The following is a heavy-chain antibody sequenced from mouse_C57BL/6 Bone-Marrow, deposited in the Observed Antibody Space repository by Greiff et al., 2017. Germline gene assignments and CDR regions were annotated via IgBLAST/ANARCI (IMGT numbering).Heavy chain of an antibody. CDR2: INPNNGGT. D-gene: IGHD1-1*01. Sequence: VQLQQSGPELVKPGASVKISCKASGYTFTDYYMNWVKQSHGKSLEWIGDINPNNGGTSYNQKFKGKATLTVDKSSSTAYMELRILTSEDSAVYYCARIYYYGSTMDYWGQGTSVTVSS. CDR3: ARIYYYGSTMDY. V-gene: IGHV1-26*01. CDR1: GYTFTDYY. J-gene: IGHJ4*01.